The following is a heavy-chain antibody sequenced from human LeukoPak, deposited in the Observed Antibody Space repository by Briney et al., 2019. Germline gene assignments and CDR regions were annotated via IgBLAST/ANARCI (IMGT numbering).Heavy chain of an antibody. CDR1: GYSVISYG. CDR3: ARGLAVAVFGYPLWAFDV. CDR2: INAGNWNT. Sequence: VASVKVSCKASGYSVISYGIHWVRQAPGQGLEWVGWINAGNWNTEYAQRFQGRVTITSDRSGSTFARTSYMELSSLRSTDTAVYYCARGLAVAVFGYPLWAFDVWGQGTKVTVSS. J-gene: IGHJ3*01. D-gene: IGHD6-19*01. V-gene: IGHV1-3*01.